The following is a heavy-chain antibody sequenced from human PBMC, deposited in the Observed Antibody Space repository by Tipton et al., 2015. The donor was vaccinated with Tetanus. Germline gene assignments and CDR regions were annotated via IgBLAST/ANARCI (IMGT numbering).Heavy chain of an antibody. CDR2: ISGSGGDI. J-gene: IGHJ4*02. D-gene: IGHD1-14*01. CDR1: GFTLRDYY. CDR3: ERALPGGPPPY. V-gene: IGHV3-11*01. Sequence: SLRLSCAASGFTLRDYYMSWIRQAPGKGLEWVSYISGSGGDIYHADSVKGRFTTSRDNAKRSLYLQMNSLRAEDTAVYYCERALPGGPPPYWGQGTLVTVSS.